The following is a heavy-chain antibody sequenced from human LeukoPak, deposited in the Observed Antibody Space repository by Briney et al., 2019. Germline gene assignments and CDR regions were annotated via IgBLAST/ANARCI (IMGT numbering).Heavy chain of an antibody. CDR3: ASLSKENWFDP. D-gene: IGHD4-11*01. V-gene: IGHV3-21*01. J-gene: IGHJ5*02. CDR2: ISSSSSYI. Sequence: GSLILSCAASGFTFSSYSMNWVRQAPGKGLEWVSSISSSSSYIYYADSVKGRFTISRDNAKNSLYLQMNSLRAEDTAVYYCASLSKENWFDPWGQGTLVTVSS. CDR1: GFTFSSYS.